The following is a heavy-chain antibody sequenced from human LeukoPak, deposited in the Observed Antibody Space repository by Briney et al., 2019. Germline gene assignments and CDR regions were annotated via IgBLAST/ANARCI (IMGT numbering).Heavy chain of an antibody. CDR3: ARDQGEWIQLWTFDY. V-gene: IGHV1-46*01. Sequence: ASVKVSCKASGYTFTSYYMHWVRQAPGQGLEWMGIINPSGGSTSYAQKFQGRVTMTRDTSTSTVYMELSSLRSEDTAVYYCARDQGEWIQLWTFDYWGQGTLVTVSS. CDR1: GYTFTSYY. J-gene: IGHJ4*02. D-gene: IGHD5-18*01. CDR2: INPSGGST.